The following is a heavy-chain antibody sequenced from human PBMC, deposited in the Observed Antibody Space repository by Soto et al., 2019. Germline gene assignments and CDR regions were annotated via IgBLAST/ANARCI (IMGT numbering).Heavy chain of an antibody. CDR2: FDPEDGET. CDR3: ATGLASLTDPEYFQH. CDR1: GYTLTELS. J-gene: IGHJ1*01. Sequence: ASAKVSCKVSGYTLTELSMHCVRQAPGKGLEWMGGFDPEDGETIYAQKVQGRVTMTEDTSTDTAYMELSSLRSEDTAVYYCATGLASLTDPEYFQHWGQGTLGTVSS. D-gene: IGHD3-16*02. V-gene: IGHV1-24*01.